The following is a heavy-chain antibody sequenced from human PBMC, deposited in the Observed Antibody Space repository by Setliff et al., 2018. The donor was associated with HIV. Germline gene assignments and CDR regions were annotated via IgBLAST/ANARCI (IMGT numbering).Heavy chain of an antibody. J-gene: IGHJ4*02. D-gene: IGHD3-3*01. CDR1: GGSFRSSRYY. Sequence: PSETLSLTCTVSGGSFRSSRYYWGWIRQPPGKGLEWIGNIHYGGITHDNPSLKSRVTTSVDTSKNQFSLKLSSVTAADTAIYYCVTVVQDDLGVALFDHWGQGTLVTSPQ. CDR3: VTVVQDDLGVALFDH. V-gene: IGHV4-39*01. CDR2: IHYGGIT.